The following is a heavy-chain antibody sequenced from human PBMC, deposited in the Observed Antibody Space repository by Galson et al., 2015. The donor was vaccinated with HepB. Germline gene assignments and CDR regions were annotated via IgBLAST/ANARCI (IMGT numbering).Heavy chain of an antibody. CDR2: INGGNHNT. CDR1: GYTFTNFA. Sequence: SVKVSCKASGYTFTNFAIHWVRQAPGQRFEWMGWINGGNHNTRYSQRFQDRVTLTSDTSTSVVFLELSSLRSEDTALYYCARLDDSGYYWDYWGQGTLVTVSS. CDR3: ARLDDSGYYWDY. V-gene: IGHV1-3*01. D-gene: IGHD3-3*01. J-gene: IGHJ4*02.